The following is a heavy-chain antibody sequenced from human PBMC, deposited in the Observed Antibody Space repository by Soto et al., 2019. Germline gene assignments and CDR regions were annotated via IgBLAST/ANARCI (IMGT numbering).Heavy chain of an antibody. J-gene: IGHJ3*02. D-gene: IGHD4-17*01. V-gene: IGHV3-64D*08. CDR1: GFTFSSYA. Sequence: GGSLRLSCSASGFTFSSYAMHWVRQAPGKGLEYVSAISSNGGSTYYADSVKGRFTISRDNSKNTLYLQMSSLRAEDTAVYYCVKERGVKFTVTTIPDAFDIWGQGTMVTVSS. CDR2: ISSNGGST. CDR3: VKERGVKFTVTTIPDAFDI.